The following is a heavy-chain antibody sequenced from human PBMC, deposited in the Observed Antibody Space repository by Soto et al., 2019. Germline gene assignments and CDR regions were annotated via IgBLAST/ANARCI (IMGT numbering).Heavy chain of an antibody. CDR2: ISAYNGNT. D-gene: IGHD3-10*01. J-gene: IGHJ5*02. CDR3: ARDYGFGEWVDP. Sequence: QVQLVQSGAEVKKPGASVKVYCKASGYTFTSYGISWLRQAPVQGLEWMGWISAYNGNTNYAQKLQGRVTMTTDTATNTAYMELRTLRADDTAVYYSARDYGFGEWVDPWRQGTLVTVSS. CDR1: GYTFTSYG. V-gene: IGHV1-18*01.